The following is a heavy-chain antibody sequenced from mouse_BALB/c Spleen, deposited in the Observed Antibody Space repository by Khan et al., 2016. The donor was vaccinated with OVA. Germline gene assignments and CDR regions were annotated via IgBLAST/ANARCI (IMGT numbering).Heavy chain of an antibody. J-gene: IGHJ3*01. CDR1: GFTIKDYY. CDR2: IDPENGET. V-gene: IGHV14-1*02. Sequence: VQLKQSGAELVRPGALVKLSCKASGFTIKDYYLHWVKQRPEQGLEWIGWIDPENGETVYDPKFQDKASITADTSSNTAYLQFSSLTSEDTAVYYCARSGYFAWFAYWGQGTLVTVSA. CDR3: ARSGYFAWFAY.